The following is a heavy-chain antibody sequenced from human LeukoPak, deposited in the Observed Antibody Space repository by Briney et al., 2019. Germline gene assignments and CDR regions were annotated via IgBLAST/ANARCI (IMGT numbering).Heavy chain of an antibody. D-gene: IGHD6-19*01. V-gene: IGHV3-23*01. Sequence: GGSLRLSCAASGFTFSSYAMNWVRQAPGKGLEWVSAISGSGGSTYYADSVKGRFTISRDNSKNTLYVQMSSLRAEDTAVYYCAKSYSGWVVWYIDHWGQGTLVTVSS. CDR3: AKSYSGWVVWYIDH. CDR1: GFTFSSYA. J-gene: IGHJ4*02. CDR2: ISGSGGST.